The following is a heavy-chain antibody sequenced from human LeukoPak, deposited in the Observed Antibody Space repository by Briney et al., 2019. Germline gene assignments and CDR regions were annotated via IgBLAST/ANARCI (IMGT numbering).Heavy chain of an antibody. Sequence: GGSLRLSCAASGFTFSTYGIHWVRQAPGKGLEWVALISYDGGTVYYADSVKGRFTISRDNSKNTLFLQMNSPRAEDQAVYYCARDGAATSARPGHFEYRGQGNLVTVAS. J-gene: IGHJ4*02. CDR1: GFTFSTYG. V-gene: IGHV3-30*03. CDR2: ISYDGGTV. CDR3: ARDGAATSARPGHFEY. D-gene: IGHD6-6*01.